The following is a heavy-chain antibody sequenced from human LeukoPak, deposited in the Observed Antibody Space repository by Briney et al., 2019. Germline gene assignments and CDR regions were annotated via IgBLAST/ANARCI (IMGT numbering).Heavy chain of an antibody. Sequence: GESLKISCKGSGYSFTSYWIGWVRQMPGKGLEWMGIIHPGDSDTRYSPSFQGQVTISANKSISTAYLQWSSLKASDTAMYYCARPLRGYCSGGSCYSKGTAFDIWGQGTMVTVSS. CDR2: IHPGDSDT. CDR3: ARPLRGYCSGGSCYSKGTAFDI. D-gene: IGHD2-15*01. V-gene: IGHV5-51*01. CDR1: GYSFTSYW. J-gene: IGHJ3*02.